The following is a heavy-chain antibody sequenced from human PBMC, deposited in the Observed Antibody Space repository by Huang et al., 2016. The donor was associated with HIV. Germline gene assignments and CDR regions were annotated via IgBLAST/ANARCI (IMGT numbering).Heavy chain of an antibody. V-gene: IGHV4-39*01. D-gene: IGHD1-1*01. J-gene: IGHJ5*02. Sequence: QLQLQESGPGLVKPSETLSLTCTVSGASISSSGHFWAWIRQPPGKGLECIGSIYYSGTTYYNPSLKSRGTISVDTSKSQFSLKLSSVTAADTAIYHCARLVKGQLHSGTRSWFDPWGQGTLVTVSS. CDR1: GASISSSGHF. CDR2: IYYSGTT. CDR3: ARLVKGQLHSGTRSWFDP.